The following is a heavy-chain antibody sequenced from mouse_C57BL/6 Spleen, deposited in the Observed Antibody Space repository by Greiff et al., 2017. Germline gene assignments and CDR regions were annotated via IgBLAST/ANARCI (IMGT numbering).Heavy chain of an antibody. J-gene: IGHJ3*01. V-gene: IGHV1-15*01. CDR3: TRSWDGAWFAY. Sequence: QVQLQQSGAELVRPGASVTLSCKASGYTFTDYEMHWVKQTPVHGLEWIGAIDPETGGTTYNEKFKGKAILTADKSSSTAYMALRSLTSEDSAVYSCTRSWDGAWFAYWGQGTLVTVSS. D-gene: IGHD4-1*01. CDR1: GYTFTDYE. CDR2: IDPETGGT.